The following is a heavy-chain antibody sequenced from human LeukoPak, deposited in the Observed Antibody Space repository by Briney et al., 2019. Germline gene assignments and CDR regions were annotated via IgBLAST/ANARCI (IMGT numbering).Heavy chain of an antibody. CDR1: GFTFSSYS. Sequence: GGSLRLSCAASGFTFSSYSMNWVRQAPGKGLEWVSSISNSGGRTFYTDSVKGRFTISRDNSKVTLYLQMNSLRAEDTAVYYCAKSYNGYESKPDYWGQGTLVTVSS. J-gene: IGHJ4*02. CDR3: AKSYNGYESKPDY. V-gene: IGHV3-23*01. D-gene: IGHD5-12*01. CDR2: ISNSGGRT.